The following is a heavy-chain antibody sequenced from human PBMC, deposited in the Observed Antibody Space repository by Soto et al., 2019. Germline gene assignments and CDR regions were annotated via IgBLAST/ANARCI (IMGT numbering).Heavy chain of an antibody. CDR1: GYGFTTYG. D-gene: IGHD1-1*01. CDR2: ISAHNGNT. V-gene: IGHV1-18*01. J-gene: IGHJ4*02. Sequence: QVHLVQSGAEVKKPGASVKVPCKGSGYGFTTYGITWVRQAPGQGLEWMAWISAHNGNTNYAQKLQGRVTVTRDTSTSKAYMELRSLRSDDTAVYYCARGRYGDYWGQGALVTVSS. CDR3: ARGRYGDY.